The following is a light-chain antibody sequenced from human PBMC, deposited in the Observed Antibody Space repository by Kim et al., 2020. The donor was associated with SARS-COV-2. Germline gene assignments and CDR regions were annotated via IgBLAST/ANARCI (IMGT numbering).Light chain of an antibody. Sequence: EIVMTQFPATLSVSPGETATLSCRASQSVGTNLAWYQQKPGQAPRLLIHSASSRASGIPARFSGSGSGTEFTLTISSLQSEDSAVYYCQQYINWPPLTFGGGAKVEIK. V-gene: IGKV3-15*01. CDR1: QSVGTN. CDR2: SAS. J-gene: IGKJ4*01. CDR3: QQYINWPPLT.